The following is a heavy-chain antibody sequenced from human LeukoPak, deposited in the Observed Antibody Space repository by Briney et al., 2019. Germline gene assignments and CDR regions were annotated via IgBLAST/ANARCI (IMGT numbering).Heavy chain of an antibody. Sequence: GGSLRLSCAASGFTFSDYYMSWIRQAPGKGLEWVSYISSRSNTIYYADSVKGRFTISRDNAKNSLYLHMNSLRSADTAVYYCARDLYANYYDSSGYQIWGQGTMVTVSS. V-gene: IGHV3-11*01. J-gene: IGHJ3*02. CDR3: ARDLYANYYDSSGYQI. CDR2: ISSRSNTI. CDR1: GFTFSDYY. D-gene: IGHD3-22*01.